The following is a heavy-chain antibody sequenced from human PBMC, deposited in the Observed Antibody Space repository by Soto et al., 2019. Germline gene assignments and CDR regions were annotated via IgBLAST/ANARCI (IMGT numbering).Heavy chain of an antibody. CDR1: GFTFSTYA. J-gene: IGHJ4*02. D-gene: IGHD1-26*01. V-gene: IGHV3-23*01. Sequence: EVQLLESGGGLVQPGGSLRLLCTASGFTFSTYAMSWVRQAPGKGLEWVSTIGGGGFDTYYADSVKGRFTVSRDNSKSTLYLQMSSLRPEDTAVYYCAKDDGGGSYNDFWGQGTLVTVSS. CDR2: IGGGGFDT. CDR3: AKDDGGGSYNDF.